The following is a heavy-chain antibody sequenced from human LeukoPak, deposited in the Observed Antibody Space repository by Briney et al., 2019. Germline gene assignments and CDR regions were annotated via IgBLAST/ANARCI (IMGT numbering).Heavy chain of an antibody. D-gene: IGHD2/OR15-2a*01. Sequence: PGGSLRLSCAVSGFIVSSHYMSWVRQPPGKGLEWVSVIYHGGSTYYADSVKGRFAISRDNSKNTLYLQMNNLRAEDTAVYYCARGNRLLPHFDYWGQGTLVTVSS. CDR3: ARGNRLLPHFDY. V-gene: IGHV3-53*01. J-gene: IGHJ4*02. CDR1: GFIVSSHY. CDR2: IYHGGST.